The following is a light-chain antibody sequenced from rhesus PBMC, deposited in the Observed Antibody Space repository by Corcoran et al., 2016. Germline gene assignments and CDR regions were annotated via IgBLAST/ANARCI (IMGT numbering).Light chain of an antibody. CDR3: QHYKDLLWT. CDR1: ESVGTY. Sequence: EIVMTQSPATLSLSPGETATLSCRASESVGTYLAWYQQKPGQAPKLLVHSTIFRATGIPDRVRGSRSRTECTLTSSSLEPEDGGVYHWQHYKDLLWTFGQGTKVEIK. V-gene: IGKV3-40*03. CDR2: STI. J-gene: IGKJ1*01.